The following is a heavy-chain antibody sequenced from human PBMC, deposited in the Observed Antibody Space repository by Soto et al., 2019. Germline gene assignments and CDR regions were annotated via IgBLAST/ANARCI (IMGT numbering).Heavy chain of an antibody. CDR3: AKTGGTSLYGIVY. J-gene: IGHJ4*02. D-gene: IGHD2-2*01. V-gene: IGHV5-51*01. CDR1: GYSFTNYW. Sequence: GESLKISCKGSGYSFTNYWIGWVRQMSGKGLEWMGIIYPGDSDTRYSPSFQGQVTISVDKSISTAYLQWSSLKASDTAMYYCAKTGGTSLYGIVYWGQGTQVTVSS. CDR2: IYPGDSDT.